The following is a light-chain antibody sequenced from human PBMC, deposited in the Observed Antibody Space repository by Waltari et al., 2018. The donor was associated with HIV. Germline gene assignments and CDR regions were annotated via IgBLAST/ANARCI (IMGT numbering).Light chain of an antibody. CDR2: DAS. CDR1: QSVSNY. CDR3: QHRSNRPL. Sequence: VLTQSPATLSLSPREMATLSCRASQSVSNYLAWYQQKPGQAPRLLIFDASNRAAGIAARFSGSGSGTDFTLTISSLEPEDFAVYYCQHRSNRPLFGQGTRLEIK. J-gene: IGKJ5*01. V-gene: IGKV3-11*01.